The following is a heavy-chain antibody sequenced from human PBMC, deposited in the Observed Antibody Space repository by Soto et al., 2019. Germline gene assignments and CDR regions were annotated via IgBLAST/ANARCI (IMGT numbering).Heavy chain of an antibody. CDR2: IYYSGST. J-gene: IGHJ6*03. CDR1: GGSISSSSYY. Sequence: QLQLHESGPGLVKPSETLSLTCTVSGGSISSSSYYWGWIRQPPGKGLEWIGSIYYSGSTYYNPSLKSRVTISVDTSKNQFSLKLSSVTAADTAVYYCARISDFWSGYYTGPYMDVWGKGTTVTVSS. V-gene: IGHV4-39*01. CDR3: ARISDFWSGYYTGPYMDV. D-gene: IGHD3-3*01.